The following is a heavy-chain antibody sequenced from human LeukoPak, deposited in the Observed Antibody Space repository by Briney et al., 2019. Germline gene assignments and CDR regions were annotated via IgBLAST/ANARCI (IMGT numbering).Heavy chain of an antibody. CDR1: GFTFSSYS. J-gene: IGHJ4*02. Sequence: GGSLRLSCAASGFTFSSYSMNWVRQAPGKGLEWVSSISSSSSYIYYADSVKGRFTISRDNAKNSLYLQMNSLGAEDTAVYYCARVRIDRLVDYWGQGTLVTVSS. CDR3: ARVRIDRLVDY. V-gene: IGHV3-21*01. D-gene: IGHD3-9*01. CDR2: ISSSSSYI.